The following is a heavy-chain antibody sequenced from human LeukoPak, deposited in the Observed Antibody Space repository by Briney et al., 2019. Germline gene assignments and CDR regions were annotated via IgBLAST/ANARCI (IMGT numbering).Heavy chain of an antibody. V-gene: IGHV1-2*02. J-gene: IGHJ5*02. CDR2: INPNSGGT. CDR1: GYTFTGYY. D-gene: IGHD3-3*01. CDR3: ARQYYDFLPGLDP. Sequence: ASVKVSCKASGYTFTGYYMHWVRQAPGQGLEWMGWINPNSGGTNYAQKFQGRVTMTRDTSISTAYMELSSLRSEDTAVYYCARQYYDFLPGLDPWGQGTLVTVSS.